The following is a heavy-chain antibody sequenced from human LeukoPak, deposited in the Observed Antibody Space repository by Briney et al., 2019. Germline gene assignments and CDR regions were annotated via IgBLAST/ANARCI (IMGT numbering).Heavy chain of an antibody. CDR1: GHTFTSYG. Sequence: ASVKVSCKASGHTFTSYGISWVRQAPGQGLEWMGWISAYNGNTNYAQKLQGRVTMTTDTSTSTAYMELRSLRSDDTAVYYCARVGRITMVRGLNGWFDPWGQGTLVTVSS. J-gene: IGHJ5*02. CDR3: ARVGRITMVRGLNGWFDP. D-gene: IGHD3-10*01. V-gene: IGHV1-18*01. CDR2: ISAYNGNT.